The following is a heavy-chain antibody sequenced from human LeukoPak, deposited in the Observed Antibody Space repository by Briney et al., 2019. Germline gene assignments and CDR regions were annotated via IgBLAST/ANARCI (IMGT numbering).Heavy chain of an antibody. CDR3: ARVKQLLTSWYFDL. D-gene: IGHD6-13*01. J-gene: IGHJ2*01. CDR1: GFTVSSNY. V-gene: IGHV3-53*01. Sequence: GGSLRLSCAASGFTVSSNYMSWVRQAPGKGLEWVSVIYSGGSTYYADSVKGRFTISRDNSKNTLYLQMSSLRAEDTAVYYCARVKQLLTSWYFDLWGRGTLVTVSS. CDR2: IYSGGST.